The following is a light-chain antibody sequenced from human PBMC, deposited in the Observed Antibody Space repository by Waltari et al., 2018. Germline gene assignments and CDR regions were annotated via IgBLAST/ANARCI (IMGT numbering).Light chain of an antibody. CDR1: SSDVGSYNL. J-gene: IGLJ3*02. CDR2: EGS. V-gene: IGLV2-23*01. Sequence: QSALTQPASVSGSPGQSITISCTGTSSDVGSYNLVSWYQQHPGKAPKLMIYEGSKRPSVVSNRFSCSKAGNTASLTISGLQAEEEADYYCCSYAGSRVFGGGTKLTVL. CDR3: CSYAGSRV.